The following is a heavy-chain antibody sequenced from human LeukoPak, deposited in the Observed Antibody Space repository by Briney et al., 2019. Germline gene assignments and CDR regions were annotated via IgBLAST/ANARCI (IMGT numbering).Heavy chain of an antibody. CDR1: GYTFTSYD. CDR3: ARDHIFGHCSSTSCPPAFDI. J-gene: IGHJ3*02. Sequence: ASVKVSCKASGYTFTSYDINWVRQAPGQGLEWMGWISAYNGNTNYAQKLQGRVTMTTDTSTSTAYMELRSLRSDDTAVYYCARDHIFGHCSSTSCPPAFDIWGQGTMVTVSS. CDR2: ISAYNGNT. V-gene: IGHV1-18*01. D-gene: IGHD2-2*01.